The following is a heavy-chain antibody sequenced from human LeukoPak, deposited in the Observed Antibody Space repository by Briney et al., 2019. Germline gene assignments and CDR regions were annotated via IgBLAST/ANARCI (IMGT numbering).Heavy chain of an antibody. J-gene: IGHJ4*02. D-gene: IGHD5-18*01. CDR2: IYYSGST. CDR1: GGSISSSSYY. V-gene: IGHV4-39*01. Sequence: PSETLSLTCTVSGGSISSSSYYWGWIRQPPGKGLEWIGSIYYSGSTYYNPSLQSRVTLSVDTSKSQFSVKLSSLTAADTAVYYCARTSYGPPSPFDYWGQGTLVTVSS. CDR3: ARTSYGPPSPFDY.